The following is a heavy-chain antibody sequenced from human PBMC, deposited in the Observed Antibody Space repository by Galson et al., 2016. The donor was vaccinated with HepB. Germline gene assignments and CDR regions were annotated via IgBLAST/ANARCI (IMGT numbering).Heavy chain of an antibody. CDR1: GYTFTSYG. V-gene: IGHV1-18*01. CDR3: ARDSDWNLDY. J-gene: IGHJ4*02. D-gene: IGHD1-1*01. CDR2: ISTYSGNT. Sequence: SVKVSCKASGYTFTSYGISWVRQAPGQGLEWMGWISTYSGNTNYGKRLQGRVTMTTDTSTSTAYMELRSLRSDDTAAYYCARDSDWNLDYWGQGTLVTVSS.